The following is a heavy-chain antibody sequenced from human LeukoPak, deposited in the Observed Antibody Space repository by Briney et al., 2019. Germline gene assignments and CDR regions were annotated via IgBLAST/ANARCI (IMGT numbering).Heavy chain of an antibody. J-gene: IGHJ5*02. CDR2: IFYSGST. CDR3: ARGGNYWPQWWFDP. D-gene: IGHD1-26*01. CDR1: GGSISTSNYY. V-gene: IGHV4-39*07. Sequence: SETLSLTCTVSGGSISTSNYYWGWIRQPPGKGLEWIGNIFYSGSTYYSPSLRSRVTISLDTSRNQFSLKLNSVTAADTAVYYCARGGNYWPQWWFDPWGRGTLVSVSS.